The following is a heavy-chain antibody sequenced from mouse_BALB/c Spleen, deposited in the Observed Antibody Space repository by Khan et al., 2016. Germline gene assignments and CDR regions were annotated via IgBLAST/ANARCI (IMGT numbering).Heavy chain of an antibody. CDR2: IDPANDDI. V-gene: IGHV14-3*02. CDR3: ARRDWFFDV. CDR1: GFNIKDTY. Sequence: VQLQQSGAELVKPGASVKLSCTASGFNIKDTYIHWVKQRPEQGLEWIGWIDPANDDIQYDPKFQGRATITADTSSNTAYLQLSSLTSEDTAVYYCARRDWFFDVWGAGTTVTVSS. J-gene: IGHJ1*01.